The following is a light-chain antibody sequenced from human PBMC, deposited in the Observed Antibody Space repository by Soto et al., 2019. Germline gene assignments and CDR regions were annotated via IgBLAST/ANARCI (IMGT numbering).Light chain of an antibody. V-gene: IGKV3-11*01. CDR2: DAS. CDR1: PSVSSY. J-gene: IGKJ4*01. CDR3: LQRSSWPLT. Sequence: EIVLTQSPATLSLSPGERATLSCRASPSVSSYLAWYQQKPGQAPRLLIYDASNRATGIPVRFRGSGSGTDFTLTISSLEPEDFAVYYCLQRSSWPLTFGGGTKVEIK.